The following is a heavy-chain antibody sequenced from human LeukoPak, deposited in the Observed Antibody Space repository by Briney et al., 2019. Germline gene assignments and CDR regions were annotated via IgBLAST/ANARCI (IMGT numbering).Heavy chain of an antibody. D-gene: IGHD3-16*02. J-gene: IGHJ4*02. Sequence: PGGSLRLSCAASGFTFSSYAMSWVRQAPGKGLEWVSAISASGGSTYYADSVKGRFAISRDNSKNTLYLQMNSLRAEDTAVYYCAKSRDTRGQVYYFDYWGQGTLVTVSS. CDR1: GFTFSSYA. CDR2: ISASGGST. CDR3: AKSRDTRGQVYYFDY. V-gene: IGHV3-23*01.